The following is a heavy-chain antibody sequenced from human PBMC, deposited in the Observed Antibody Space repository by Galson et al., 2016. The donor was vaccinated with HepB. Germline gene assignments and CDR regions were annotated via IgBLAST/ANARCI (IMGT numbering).Heavy chain of an antibody. J-gene: IGHJ4*02. V-gene: IGHV3-30*03. Sequence: SLRLSCAGSGFTFRNYGMHWVRQAPGKGLEWVAVISYDESIKYYADPGKGRFTISRDNPKNTLYLQMSSLRAEDTAVYYCATNGDGYNYFLYWGQGTLVTVSS. CDR2: ISYDESIK. D-gene: IGHD5-24*01. CDR1: GFTFRNYG. CDR3: ATNGDGYNYFLY.